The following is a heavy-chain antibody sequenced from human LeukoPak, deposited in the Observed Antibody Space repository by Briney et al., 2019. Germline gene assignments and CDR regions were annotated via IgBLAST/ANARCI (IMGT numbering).Heavy chain of an antibody. V-gene: IGHV3-23*01. J-gene: IGHJ4*02. CDR1: GFTFSSYA. CDR3: ARDDRYSSGLFDY. D-gene: IGHD6-19*01. CDR2: ISGSGGST. Sequence: PGGSLRLSCAASGFTFSSYAMSWVRQAPGKGLEWVSAISGSGGSTYYADSVKGRFTISRDNAKNSLYPQMNSLRAEDTAGYYCARDDRYSSGLFDYWGQGTLVTVSS.